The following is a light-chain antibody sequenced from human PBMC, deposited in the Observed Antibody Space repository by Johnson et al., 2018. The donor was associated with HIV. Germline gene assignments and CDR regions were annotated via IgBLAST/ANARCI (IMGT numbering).Light chain of an antibody. CDR1: SSNVGNNY. CDR2: ENN. V-gene: IGLV1-51*02. CDR3: GTWDSSLSAYYV. Sequence: QSVLTQPPSVSAAPGQKVTISCSGTSSNVGNNYVSWYQQFPGTAPKLLIYENNKRPSGIPDRFSGSKSGTSATLGITGLQTGDEADYYCGTWDSSLSAYYVFGTGTKFTVL. J-gene: IGLJ1*01.